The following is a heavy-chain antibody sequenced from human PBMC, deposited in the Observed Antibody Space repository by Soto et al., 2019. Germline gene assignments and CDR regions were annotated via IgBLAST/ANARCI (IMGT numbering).Heavy chain of an antibody. J-gene: IGHJ6*02. CDR1: GFTFSSYS. CDR2: ISSSSSYI. Sequence: GGSLRLSCAACGFTFSSYSMNWVRQAPGKGLEWVSSISSSSSYIYYADSVKGRFTISRDNAKNSLYLQMNSLRAEDTAVYYCARVWFGFEGVHGMDVWGQGTTVTVSS. D-gene: IGHD3-10*01. V-gene: IGHV3-21*01. CDR3: ARVWFGFEGVHGMDV.